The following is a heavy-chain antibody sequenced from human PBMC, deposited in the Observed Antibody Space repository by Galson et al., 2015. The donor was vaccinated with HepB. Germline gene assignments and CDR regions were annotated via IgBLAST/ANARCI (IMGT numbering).Heavy chain of an antibody. CDR3: ARDTPQYPKRIPPSPPLYYYYYGMDV. D-gene: IGHD2-15*01. Sequence: QSGAEVKKPGASVKVSCKASGYTFTSYGISWVRQAPGQGPEWMGWISAYNGNTNYAQKLQGRVTMTTDTSTSTAYMELRSLRSDDTAVYYCARDTPQYPKRIPPSPPLYYYYYGMDVWGQGTTVTVSS. CDR2: ISAYNGNT. V-gene: IGHV1-18*01. CDR1: GYTFTSYG. J-gene: IGHJ6*02.